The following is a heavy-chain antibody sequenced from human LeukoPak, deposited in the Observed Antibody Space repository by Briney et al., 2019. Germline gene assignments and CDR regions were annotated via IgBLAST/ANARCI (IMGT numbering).Heavy chain of an antibody. V-gene: IGHV1-69*04. Sequence: SVKVSCKASGGTFSSYAISWVRQAPGQGLEWMGRIIPILGIANYAQKFQGRVTITADKSTSTAYMELSSLRSEDTAVYYCARDLGCSSTSCRANYWGQGTLVTVSS. D-gene: IGHD2-2*01. CDR3: ARDLGCSSTSCRANY. CDR1: GGTFSSYA. CDR2: IIPILGIA. J-gene: IGHJ4*02.